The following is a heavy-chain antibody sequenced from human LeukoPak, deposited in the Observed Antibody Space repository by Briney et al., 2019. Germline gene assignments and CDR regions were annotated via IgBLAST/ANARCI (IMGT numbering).Heavy chain of an antibody. D-gene: IGHD5-12*01. J-gene: IGHJ4*02. Sequence: GGSLRLSCAASGFTFNNYAMHWVRQAPGKGLEWVAVISYDGSNEYYADSVKGRFTISRDNSKNTLYVQMNSLRAEDTAVYYCARPEGPYSGYAPCSFWGQGTLVTVSS. V-gene: IGHV3-30-3*01. CDR3: ARPEGPYSGYAPCSF. CDR1: GFTFNNYA. CDR2: ISYDGSNE.